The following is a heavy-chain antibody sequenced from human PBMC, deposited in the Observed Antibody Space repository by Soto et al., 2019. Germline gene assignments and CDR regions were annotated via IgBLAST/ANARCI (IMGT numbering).Heavy chain of an antibody. Sequence: QVHLVQSGAEMKKPGSSVKVSCKVSGGDLTNSGISWVRQAPGQGLEWMGGIFPLLAMVDYSQKCQGRVTITADESTNTAYMVLGSLRSEDTAVYYCAKEGGAGFKPWGQGTQVIVSS. J-gene: IGHJ4*02. CDR2: IFPLLAMV. CDR3: AKEGGAGFKP. D-gene: IGHD1-26*01. V-gene: IGHV1-69*04. CDR1: GGDLTNSG.